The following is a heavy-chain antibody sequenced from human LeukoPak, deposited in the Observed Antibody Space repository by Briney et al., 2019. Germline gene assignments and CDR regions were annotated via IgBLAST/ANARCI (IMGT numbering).Heavy chain of an antibody. V-gene: IGHV3-66*01. CDR2: IYSGGST. Sequence: GGSLRLSCAASGFTFSSNYMSWVRQAPGKGLEWVSVIYSGGSTYYADSVKGRFTISRDNSKNTLYLQMNSLRAEDTAVYYCARILDSAWGELGYWGQGTLVTVSS. J-gene: IGHJ4*02. D-gene: IGHD6-19*01. CDR3: ARILDSAWGELGY. CDR1: GFTFSSNY.